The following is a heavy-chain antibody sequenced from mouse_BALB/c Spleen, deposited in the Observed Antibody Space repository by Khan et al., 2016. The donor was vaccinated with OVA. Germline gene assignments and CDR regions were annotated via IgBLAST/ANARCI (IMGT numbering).Heavy chain of an antibody. V-gene: IGHV3-2*02. D-gene: IGHD1-1*01. J-gene: IGHJ2*01. CDR2: ISYSGRT. CDR3: ARSVTITTVVATDFDY. CDR1: GYSITSDYA. Sequence: EVQLQESGPGLVKPSQSLSLTCTVTGYSITSDYAWNWIRQFPGNKLEWMAYISYSGRTSYNPSLKSRLSITRDTSKNKFFLQLNSVTTEDTATXYCARSVTITTVVATDFDYWGQGTTLTVSS.